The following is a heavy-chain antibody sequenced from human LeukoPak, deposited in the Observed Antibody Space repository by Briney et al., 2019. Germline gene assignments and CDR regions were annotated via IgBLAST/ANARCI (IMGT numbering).Heavy chain of an antibody. CDR2: ISSSGTYI. D-gene: IGHD4-17*01. V-gene: IGHV3-21*01. J-gene: IGHJ4*02. CDR3: ATISGDYDYFDY. CDR1: GFTFNTYN. Sequence: GGSLRLSCAASGFTFNTYNMNWVRQAPGKGLEWVSSISSSGTYIFYADSVKGRFTISRDNAKNSLYLHMNSLRAEDTAVYYCATISGDYDYFDYWGQGTLVTVSS.